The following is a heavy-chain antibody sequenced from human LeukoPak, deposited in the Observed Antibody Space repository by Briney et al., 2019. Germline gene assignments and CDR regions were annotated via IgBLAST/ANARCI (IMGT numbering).Heavy chain of an antibody. Sequence: SETLSLTCTVSGGSISSHYWSWIRQPPAKGLEWIGYIYYSGSTNYNPSLKSRVTISVDTSKNQFSLKLSSVPAAATAVYSCARGAQLYGFFDYWGQGTLVTVSS. J-gene: IGHJ4*02. D-gene: IGHD1-1*01. CDR2: IYYSGST. CDR1: GGSISSHY. V-gene: IGHV4-59*11. CDR3: ARGAQLYGFFDY.